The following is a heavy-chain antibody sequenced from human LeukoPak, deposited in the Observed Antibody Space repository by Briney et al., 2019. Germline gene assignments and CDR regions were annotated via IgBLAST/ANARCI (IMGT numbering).Heavy chain of an antibody. Sequence: PGGSLRISCAASGFSFSRYGMHWVRQAPGKGLELVAAIWFDGSNENYVDSVKGRFTISRDDSKNTLYLHMNSLRAEDTAVYYCAKEYGTGSDYNGPFDYWGQGTLVTVSS. CDR3: AKEYGTGSDYNGPFDY. CDR2: IWFDGSNE. V-gene: IGHV3-33*06. J-gene: IGHJ4*02. D-gene: IGHD3-10*01. CDR1: GFSFSRYG.